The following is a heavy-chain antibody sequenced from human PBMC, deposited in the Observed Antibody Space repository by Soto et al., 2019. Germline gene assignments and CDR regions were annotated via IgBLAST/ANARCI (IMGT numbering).Heavy chain of an antibody. CDR1: GYNFSAHY. D-gene: IGHD5-12*01. V-gene: IGHV1-2*02. CDR2: ISPRRGDH. Sequence: QVQLVQSGAEVTKPGASVKVSCKTSGYNFSAHYIHWVRQPPGQGLEWMGWISPRRGDHHSADKFQGRFTLTTDTATTTAFMHSSGLRVNDSAVYYCAKGGGYGHGHWGQGTPIIVSS. CDR3: AKGGGYGHGH. J-gene: IGHJ4*02.